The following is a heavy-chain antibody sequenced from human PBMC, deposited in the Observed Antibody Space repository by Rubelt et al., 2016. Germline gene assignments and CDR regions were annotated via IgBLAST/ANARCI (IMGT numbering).Heavy chain of an antibody. J-gene: IGHJ4*02. Sequence: QVQLVQSGAEVKKPGASVKVSCKVSGYTLTELSMHWVRQAPGKGLEWMGGFDPEDGETIYAQKFQGRVTMTRDTATRTVYRDLSSLKYEDTAVYFCARGSGSSLPDYWGQGTLVTVSS. CDR3: ARGSGSSLPDY. CDR1: GYTLTELS. D-gene: IGHD3-16*01. V-gene: IGHV1-24*01. CDR2: FDPEDGET.